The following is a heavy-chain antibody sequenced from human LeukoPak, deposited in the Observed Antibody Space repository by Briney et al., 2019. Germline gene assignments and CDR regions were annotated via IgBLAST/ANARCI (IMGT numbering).Heavy chain of an antibody. Sequence: ASETLSPTCTVSGGSISSYYWSWIRQPAGKGLEWIGRIYTSGSTNYNPSLKSRVTMSVDTSKNQFSLKLSSVTAADTAVYYCARDGYYDFWSGSSFYYYGMDVWGQGTTVTVSS. V-gene: IGHV4-4*07. CDR3: ARDGYYDFWSGSSFYYYGMDV. D-gene: IGHD3-3*01. CDR1: GGSISSYY. J-gene: IGHJ6*02. CDR2: IYTSGST.